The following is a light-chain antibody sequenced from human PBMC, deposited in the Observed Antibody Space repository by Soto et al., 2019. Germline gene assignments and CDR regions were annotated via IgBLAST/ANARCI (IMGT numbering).Light chain of an antibody. CDR1: QSISTY. J-gene: IGKJ5*01. CDR2: GAS. V-gene: IGKV1-39*01. Sequence: DIQMTQSPSSLSASVGDRVTITCRASQSISTYLHWYQQKPGKAPNLLIYGASSLQSGVPSRFSGSGSGTDFTLTISSLQPEDFATYYCQQGYSTPHTLGQGTRLEIK. CDR3: QQGYSTPHT.